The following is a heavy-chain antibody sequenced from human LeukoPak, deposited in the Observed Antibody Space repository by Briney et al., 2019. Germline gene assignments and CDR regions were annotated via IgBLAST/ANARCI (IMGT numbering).Heavy chain of an antibody. CDR3: ARSRRDGYNYLGDYYYYGMDV. J-gene: IGHJ6*02. CDR1: GGTFSRYA. V-gene: IGHV1-69*04. CDR2: IIPILGIA. D-gene: IGHD5-24*01. Sequence: ASVKVSCKASGGTFSRYAISWVRQAPGQGLEWMGRIIPILGIANYAQKFQGRVTITADTSTSTAYMELSSLKSEDTAVYYCARSRRDGYNYLGDYYYYGMDVWGQGTTVTVSS.